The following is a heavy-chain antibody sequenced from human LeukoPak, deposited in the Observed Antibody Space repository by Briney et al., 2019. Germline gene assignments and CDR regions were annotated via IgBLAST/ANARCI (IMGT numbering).Heavy chain of an antibody. CDR3: ARRNILTEGEAFDI. CDR1: GASITSYY. D-gene: IGHD3-9*01. J-gene: IGHJ3*02. CDR2: IYNSRNT. Sequence: SETLSLTCTVSGASITSYYWTWIRQPPGKGLEWIGFIYNSRNTNYNPSLKSRVTISFDTSKNQFSLKLSSVTAADTAVYYCARRNILTEGEAFDIWGQGTMVTVSS. V-gene: IGHV4-59*08.